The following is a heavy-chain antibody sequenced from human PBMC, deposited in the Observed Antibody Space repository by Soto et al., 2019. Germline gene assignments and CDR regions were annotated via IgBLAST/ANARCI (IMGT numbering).Heavy chain of an antibody. Sequence: EVQLVESGGGLVQPGRSLRLSCAASGFTFDDYAMHWVRQAPGKGLEWVSGISWNSGSIGYADSVKGRFTISRDNAKNSLYLQMNSLRAEDTALYYCAKDRLAVAVDAFDIWGQGTMVTVSS. CDR2: ISWNSGSI. V-gene: IGHV3-9*01. D-gene: IGHD6-19*01. CDR1: GFTFDDYA. J-gene: IGHJ3*02. CDR3: AKDRLAVAVDAFDI.